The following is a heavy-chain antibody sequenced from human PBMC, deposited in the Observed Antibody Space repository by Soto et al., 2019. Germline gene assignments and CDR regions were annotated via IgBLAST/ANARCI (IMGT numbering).Heavy chain of an antibody. CDR3: RRAERFPWLWFDP. Sequence: SETLSLTCGVCGGSFRNYYWIWVRQHPGKGLEWMVEINHSVEVTYTPPLQSRLTISHDASNNLFSLKMTSATAAGTVMYFWRRAERFPWLWFDPWGQENQVSVSS. D-gene: IGHD3-22*01. V-gene: IGHV4-34*01. CDR1: GGSFRNYY. J-gene: IGHJ5*02. CDR2: INHSVEV.